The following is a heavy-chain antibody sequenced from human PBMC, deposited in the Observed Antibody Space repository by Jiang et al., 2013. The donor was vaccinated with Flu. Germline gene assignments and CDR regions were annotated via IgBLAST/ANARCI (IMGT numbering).Heavy chain of an antibody. D-gene: IGHD3-10*01. Sequence: SGAEVKKPGSSVKVSCKASGGTFSNYAISWVRQAPGQGLEWMGGVFPMFGTSSYAQKFQGRVTITADKSTNTAYMELSGLTSEDTAVYYCATSRRGEGSGVLMRFVYWGQGTLVTVSS. V-gene: IGHV1-69*06. CDR3: ATSRRGEGSGVLMRFVY. J-gene: IGHJ4*02. CDR1: GGTFSNYA. CDR2: VFPMFGTS.